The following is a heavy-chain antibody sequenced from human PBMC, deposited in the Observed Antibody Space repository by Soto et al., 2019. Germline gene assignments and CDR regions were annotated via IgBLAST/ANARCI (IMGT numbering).Heavy chain of an antibody. CDR2: IFYSGST. Sequence: SETLSLTCTVSGGSISSGGYYWSWIRQHPGKGLEWIGYIFYSGSTFYNPSLKSRIAISVDTSKNQFSLKLSSVTAADTAVYYCARAPGDYFDYWGQGTLVTVS. V-gene: IGHV4-31*03. J-gene: IGHJ4*02. CDR1: GGSISSGGYY. CDR3: ARAPGDYFDY.